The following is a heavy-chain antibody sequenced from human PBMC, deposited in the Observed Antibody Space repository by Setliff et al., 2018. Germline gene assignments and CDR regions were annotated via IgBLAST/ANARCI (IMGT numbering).Heavy chain of an antibody. V-gene: IGHV4-34*01. D-gene: IGHD3-10*01. CDR1: GGSISSYY. J-gene: IGHJ4*02. Sequence: TLSLTCTVSGGSISSYYWSWIRQPPGKGLEWIGEINHSGSTNYNPSLKSRVTMSVDTSNNQFSLNLRSVTAAGTAVYFCARQPSSGAYYNPRPYYFDYWGQGTLVTVSS. CDR3: ARQPSSGAYYNPRPYYFDY. CDR2: INHSGST.